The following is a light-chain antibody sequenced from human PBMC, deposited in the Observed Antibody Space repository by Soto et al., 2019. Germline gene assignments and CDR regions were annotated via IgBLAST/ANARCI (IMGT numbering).Light chain of an antibody. CDR2: DVS. CDR1: QTINGR. J-gene: IGKJ2*01. Sequence: DIQMTQSPSTLSASIGDRVTITCRASQTINGRLAWYQQKPGRPPNLLIYDVSFLESGAPSRFSGSGSGTDFTLTISSLRPDDFATFYCQQYKVYPYTFGQGSRLDI. CDR3: QQYKVYPYT. V-gene: IGKV1-5*01.